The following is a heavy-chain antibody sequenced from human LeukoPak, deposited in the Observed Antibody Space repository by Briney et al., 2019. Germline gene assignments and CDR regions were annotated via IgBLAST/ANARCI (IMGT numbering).Heavy chain of an antibody. CDR1: GFTFSSYW. Sequence: GSLRLSCAASGFTFSSYWMHWVRPAPGKGLVWVSRNNNDGSSTSYADSVKGRFTISRDNAKNTLYLQMNTLRAEDTAVYYCARGTYGLRIDNWFDPWGQGTLVTVSS. CDR3: ARGTYGLRIDNWFDP. V-gene: IGHV3-74*01. CDR2: NNNDGSST. D-gene: IGHD1-26*01. J-gene: IGHJ5*02.